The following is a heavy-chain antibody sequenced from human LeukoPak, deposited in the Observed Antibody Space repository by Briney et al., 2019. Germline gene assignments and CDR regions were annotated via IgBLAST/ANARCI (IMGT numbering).Heavy chain of an antibody. Sequence: GGSLRLSCAASGFTFSSYSMNWVRQAPGKGLEWVSYISSSSRTIYYADSVKGRFTISRDNSKNTLYLQMNSLRAEDTAVYYCAKDKSPSRTYYYDSSAQGGMDVWGQGTTVTVSS. D-gene: IGHD3-22*01. CDR3: AKDKSPSRTYYYDSSAQGGMDV. CDR1: GFTFSSYS. V-gene: IGHV3-48*01. CDR2: ISSSSRTI. J-gene: IGHJ6*02.